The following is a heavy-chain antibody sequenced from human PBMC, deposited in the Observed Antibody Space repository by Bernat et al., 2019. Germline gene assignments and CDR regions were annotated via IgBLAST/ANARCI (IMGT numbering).Heavy chain of an antibody. CDR2: INPSGGYT. CDR1: GYTFSSFY. Sequence: QVQLVQSGAEVRKPGASVKVSCKASGYTFSSFYIHWVRQAPGQGLEWMGLINPSGGYTEYTQKFQGRVTMTTDTSTSTVYMELSSLRSDDTAVYYCARAPYYFDYWGQGTLVTVSS. J-gene: IGHJ4*02. CDR3: ARAPYYFDY. V-gene: IGHV1-46*01.